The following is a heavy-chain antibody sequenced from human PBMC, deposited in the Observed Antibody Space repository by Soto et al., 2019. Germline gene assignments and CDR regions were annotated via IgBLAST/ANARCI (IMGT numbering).Heavy chain of an antibody. CDR1: GGTFSSYT. CDR2: IIPILGIA. D-gene: IGHD2-15*01. J-gene: IGHJ5*02. CDR3: AIMVCSGGSCYTP. Sequence: QVQLVQSGAEVKKPGSSVKVSCKASGGTFSSYTISWVRQAPGQGLEWMGRIIPILGIANYAQKFQGRVTITADKSTSRAYMELSSLRSEDPAVYYCAIMVCSGGSCYTPWGQGTLVTVSS. V-gene: IGHV1-69*02.